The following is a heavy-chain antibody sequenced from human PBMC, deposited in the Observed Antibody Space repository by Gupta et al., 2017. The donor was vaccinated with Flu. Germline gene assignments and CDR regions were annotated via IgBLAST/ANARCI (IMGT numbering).Heavy chain of an antibody. CDR2: IYWDGDD. J-gene: IGHJ4*02. CDR1: GFSLSTSGEG. D-gene: IGHD5-18*01. V-gene: IGHV2-5*02. Sequence: QITLKESGPTLVKPTQTLTLTCSFSGFSLSTSGEGVGWIRQPPGKALEWLALIYWDGDDRYNPSLKSRLTIAKDTSRTQVVLTMTNVDPVDTATYYCTHIGGYNYGYRRRFDYWGQGILVTVSS. CDR3: THIGGYNYGYRRRFDY.